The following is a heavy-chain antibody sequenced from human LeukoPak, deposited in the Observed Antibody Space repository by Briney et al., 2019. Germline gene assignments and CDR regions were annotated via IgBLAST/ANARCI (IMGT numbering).Heavy chain of an antibody. CDR2: IKEDGSAG. J-gene: IGHJ3*02. CDR1: GFTCSRYW. D-gene: IGHD2-21*02. V-gene: IGHV3-7*05. CDR3: ARIGVTPTVLSAYGI. Sequence: SGGSLRLSCAASGFTCSRYWMSWLRQAPGKGLEWVANIKEDGSAGYYVDSVKGRFTISRDNAKNSLYLHMNSLRAEDTAVYYCARIGVTPTVLSAYGIWGQGTMVTVSS.